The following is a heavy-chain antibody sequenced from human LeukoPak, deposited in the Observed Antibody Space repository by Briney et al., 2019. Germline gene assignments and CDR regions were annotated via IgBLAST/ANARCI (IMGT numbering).Heavy chain of an antibody. V-gene: IGHV1-18*01. J-gene: IGHJ4*02. CDR1: GYTFTSYG. CDR3: ARDSEGYDYVWGSYRDFDY. D-gene: IGHD3-16*02. CDR2: ISAYNGNT. Sequence: ASVKVSCKASGYTFTSYGISWVRQAPGQGLEWMGWISAYNGNTNYAQKLQGRVTMTTDTSTSTAYMELRSLRSDDTAVYYCARDSEGYDYVWGSYRDFDYWGQGTLVTVSS.